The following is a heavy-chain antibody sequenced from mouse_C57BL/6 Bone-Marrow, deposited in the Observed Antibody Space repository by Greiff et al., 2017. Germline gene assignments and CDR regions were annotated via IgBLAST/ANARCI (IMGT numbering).Heavy chain of an antibody. D-gene: IGHD2-1*01. CDR1: GYTFTSYW. CDR2: IDPSDSYT. V-gene: IGHV1-50*01. J-gene: IGHJ1*03. Sequence: QVQLQQPGAELVKPGASVKLSCKASGYTFTSYWMQWVKQRPGQGLEWIGEIDPSDSYTNYNQKFKGKATLTVDTSSSTDYMQLSSLTSEDSAVYYCARYGRRYVDVWGTGTTVTVSS. CDR3: ARYGRRYVDV.